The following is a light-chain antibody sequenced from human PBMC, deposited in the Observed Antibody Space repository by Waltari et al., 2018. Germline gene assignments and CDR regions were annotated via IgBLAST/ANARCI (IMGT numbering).Light chain of an antibody. CDR2: AAS. CDR1: QSISSY. CDR3: QQSYSNSRT. J-gene: IGKJ2*01. V-gene: IGKV1-39*01. Sequence: DIQITQSPSSLSASVRDRVTITCRASQSISSYLNWYQQKPGKAPKLLIYAASSLQSGVPSRFSGSGSGTDFTLTISSLQPEDFATYYCQQSYSNSRTFGQGTKLEIK.